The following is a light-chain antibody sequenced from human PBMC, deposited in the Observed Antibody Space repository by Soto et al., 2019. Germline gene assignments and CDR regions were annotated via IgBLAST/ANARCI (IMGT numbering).Light chain of an antibody. CDR1: SSDVGGYNF. J-gene: IGLJ1*01. CDR3: SSYTNRDTRV. V-gene: IGLV2-14*01. Sequence: QSALTQPASMSGSPGQSITISCTGTSSDVGGYNFVSWYQQHPDKAPKLMLYEVTKRPSGVSDRFSGSKSGNTASLTISGLQTEDEADYYCSSYTNRDTRVFGTGTKVTVL. CDR2: EVT.